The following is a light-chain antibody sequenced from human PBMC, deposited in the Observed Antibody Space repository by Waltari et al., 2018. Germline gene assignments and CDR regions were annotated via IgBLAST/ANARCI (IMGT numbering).Light chain of an antibody. J-gene: IGLJ1*01. CDR1: SSDAGGSDY. CDR3: NSYAGSKHYV. Sequence: QSALTQPPSASGSPGQSVTISCTGTSSDAGGSDYVSWYQQHPGKPPKLMIYDVNNRPSGVPDRFSGSKSGNTASLTVSGLQAEDEADYFCNSYAGSKHYVFGTGTKVTVL. CDR2: DVN. V-gene: IGLV2-8*01.